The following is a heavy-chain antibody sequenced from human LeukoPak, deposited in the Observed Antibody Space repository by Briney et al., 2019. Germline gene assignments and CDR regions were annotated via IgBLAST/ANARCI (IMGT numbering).Heavy chain of an antibody. Sequence: GGSLRLSCAASGFTFSSFSMNWVRQAPGKGLEWVSYISSRSDTIYYTDSVKGRFTISRDNSKKTLYLQMNSLRAEDTAVYYCAKSFLELEAYDYYMDVWGKGTTVTVSS. J-gene: IGHJ6*03. CDR3: AKSFLELEAYDYYMDV. CDR2: ISSRSDTI. V-gene: IGHV3-48*01. CDR1: GFTFSSFS. D-gene: IGHD1-7*01.